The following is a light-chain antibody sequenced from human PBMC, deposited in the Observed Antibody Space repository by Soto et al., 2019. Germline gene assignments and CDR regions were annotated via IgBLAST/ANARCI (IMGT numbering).Light chain of an antibody. V-gene: IGLV2-14*01. CDR3: SSYTSSSTLGGCV. CDR2: EVS. J-gene: IGLJ1*01. Sequence: QSVLAQPASVSGSPGQSITISCTGTSSDVGGYKYVSWYQQHPGTAPKLMIYEVSNRPSGVSNRFSGSKSGNTASLTISGLQAEDEADYYCSSYTSSSTLGGCVFGTGTKVTVL. CDR1: SSDVGGYKY.